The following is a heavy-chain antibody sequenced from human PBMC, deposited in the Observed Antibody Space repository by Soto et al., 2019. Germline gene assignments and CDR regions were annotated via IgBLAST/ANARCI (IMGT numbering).Heavy chain of an antibody. V-gene: IGHV1-69*01. CDR3: ARDLPIFRRLAAADGVRFDP. Sequence: QVQLVQSGAEVKKPGSSVKVSCKASGGTFSSYAISWVRQAPGQGLEWMGGIIPIFGTANYAQKFQGRVTITADESTSTAYMELSSLRSEDTAVYYYARDLPIFRRLAAADGVRFDPWGQGTLVTVSS. J-gene: IGHJ5*02. D-gene: IGHD6-13*01. CDR2: IIPIFGTA. CDR1: GGTFSSYA.